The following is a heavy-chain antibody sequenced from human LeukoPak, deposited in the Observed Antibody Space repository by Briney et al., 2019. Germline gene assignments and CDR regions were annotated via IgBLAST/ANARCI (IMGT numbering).Heavy chain of an antibody. D-gene: IGHD1-26*01. Sequence: SVKDSCKASGTPFSRSAISWVRQAPGQGLEWMGGVIPILGTTNYAQKFQDRVSITTDESTSTAYMEVTSLRSVDTAVYYCARDDGSATMGFDSWGQGTLVTVSS. CDR1: GTPFSRSA. CDR2: VIPILGTT. J-gene: IGHJ4*02. CDR3: ARDDGSATMGFDS. V-gene: IGHV1-69*05.